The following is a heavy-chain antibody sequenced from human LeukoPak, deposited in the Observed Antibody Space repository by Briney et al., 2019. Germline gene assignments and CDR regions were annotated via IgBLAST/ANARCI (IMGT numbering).Heavy chain of an antibody. Sequence: SETLSLTCTVSGGSLSSSSYYWGWVRQPPGKGLEWIGSIYHSGSTYYNPSLKSRVTISVDTSKNQFSLKLSSVTAADTAVYYCARRHDSSGYYHNWFDPWGQGTLVTVSS. CDR2: IYHSGST. D-gene: IGHD3-22*01. CDR1: GGSLSSSSYY. J-gene: IGHJ5*02. CDR3: ARRHDSSGYYHNWFDP. V-gene: IGHV4-39*07.